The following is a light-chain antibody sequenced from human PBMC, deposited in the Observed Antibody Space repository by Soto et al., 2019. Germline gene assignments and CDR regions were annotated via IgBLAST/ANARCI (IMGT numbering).Light chain of an antibody. CDR3: QKYNTVPAT. CDR1: QGIGNS. Sequence: DIQMTQSPPSLSASVGDRVTITCRASQGIGNSLAWYQQKPGTVPKLLIYSASTLQSGIPSRFSGSGSGTDFTLTISSLPPDDVAAYYCQKYNTVPATFGQGKRLEIK. CDR2: SAS. J-gene: IGKJ5*01. V-gene: IGKV1-27*01.